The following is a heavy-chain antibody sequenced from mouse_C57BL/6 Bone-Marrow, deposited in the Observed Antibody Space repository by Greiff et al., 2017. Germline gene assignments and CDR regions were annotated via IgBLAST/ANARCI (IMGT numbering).Heavy chain of an antibody. V-gene: IGHV1-54*01. Sequence: VQLQQSGAELVRPGTSVKVSCKASGYTFTNYLIEWVKQRPGQGLEWIGVINPGSGGTNYNEKFKGKATLTADKSSSTAYMQLSSLTSEDSAVYCWARETTRYAMDYWGQGTSVTVSS. D-gene: IGHD1-1*01. CDR1: GYTFTNYL. CDR2: INPGSGGT. J-gene: IGHJ4*01. CDR3: ARETTRYAMDY.